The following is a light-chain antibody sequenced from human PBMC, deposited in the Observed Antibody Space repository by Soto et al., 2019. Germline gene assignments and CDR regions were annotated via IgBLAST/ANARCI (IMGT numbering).Light chain of an antibody. V-gene: IGKV3-20*01. CDR3: QQYGSSPLT. Sequence: EVVLTQSPATLSVSPGERATLSCRASQSISRNLAWYQQRPGQAPRLLIFGASNRATGIPDRFSGSGSGTDFTLTISRLEPEDFTLYFCQQYGSSPLTFGQGTKVDIK. J-gene: IGKJ1*01. CDR1: QSISRN. CDR2: GAS.